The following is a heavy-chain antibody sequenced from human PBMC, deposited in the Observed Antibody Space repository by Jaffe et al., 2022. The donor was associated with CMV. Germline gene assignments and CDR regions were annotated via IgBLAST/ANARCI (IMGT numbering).Heavy chain of an antibody. CDR3: VRENVQAFDI. D-gene: IGHD1-1*01. CDR2: IKEDGSEK. CDR1: VFTLSSYW. J-gene: IGHJ3*02. Sequence: EVQLVESGGGLVQPGGSLRLSCTASVFTLSSYWMSWVRQAPGKGLEWVANIKEDGSEKYYVDSVKGRFTISRDNADKSLYLQMNSLRAEDTAVYYCVRENVQAFDIWGQGTMVTVSS. V-gene: IGHV3-7*03.